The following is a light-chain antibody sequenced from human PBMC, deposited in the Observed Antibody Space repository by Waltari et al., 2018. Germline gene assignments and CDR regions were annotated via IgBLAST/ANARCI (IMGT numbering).Light chain of an antibody. J-gene: IGKJ4*01. Sequence: EIVLTQSPGTPSLSPGESATLSCRASQTISGSWLTWYQQKPGQAPRLVIYGASIRATAIPDRFSGSGSGTDFTLTISRLEPEDFAVYYCQQYDGSSVTFGGGTKVEIK. CDR2: GAS. CDR3: QQYDGSSVT. V-gene: IGKV3-20*01. CDR1: QTISGSW.